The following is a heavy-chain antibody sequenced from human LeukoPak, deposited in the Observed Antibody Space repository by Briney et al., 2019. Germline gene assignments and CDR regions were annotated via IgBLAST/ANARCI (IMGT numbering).Heavy chain of an antibody. D-gene: IGHD2-2*01. V-gene: IGHV5-10-1*01. CDR2: IDPSDSYT. Sequence: GESLKISCKGSGYSFTSHWITWVRQMPGKGLEWMGRIDPSDSYTNYSPSFQGHVTISVDKSVSTAYLQWSSLEASDTAMYYCARYKGYCSSSTCYESYNYWGQGTLVTVSS. CDR1: GYSFTSHW. CDR3: ARYKGYCSSSTCYESYNY. J-gene: IGHJ4*02.